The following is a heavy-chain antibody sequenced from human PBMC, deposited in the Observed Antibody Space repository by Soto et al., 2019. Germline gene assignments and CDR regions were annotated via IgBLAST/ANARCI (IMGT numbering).Heavy chain of an antibody. CDR1: GFSLTGYY. D-gene: IGHD3-16*01. V-gene: IGHV1-2*02. CDR3: ARERYPVLSDGMDV. J-gene: IGHJ6*02. Sequence: ASVKVSCKASGFSLTGYYFHWIRAAPGQGLEWLGWINPNTGGTTYAQKFQGRVTLTWDTSINTAYMELSSLRPDDTAMYYCARERYPVLSDGMDVWGQGTSVTVSS. CDR2: INPNTGGT.